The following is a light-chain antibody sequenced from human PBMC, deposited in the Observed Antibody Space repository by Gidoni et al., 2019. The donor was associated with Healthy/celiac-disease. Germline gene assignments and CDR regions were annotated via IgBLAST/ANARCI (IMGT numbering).Light chain of an antibody. CDR1: QSISSY. CDR2: AAS. J-gene: IGKJ2*01. CDR3: QQSYSTPQHT. V-gene: IGKV1-39*01. Sequence: IQMTQSPSSLSASVGDRVTITCRASQSISSYLNWYQQKPGKAPKLLIYAASSLQSGVPSRFSGSGSGTDFTLTISSLQPEDFATYYCQQSYSTPQHTFGQGTKLEIK.